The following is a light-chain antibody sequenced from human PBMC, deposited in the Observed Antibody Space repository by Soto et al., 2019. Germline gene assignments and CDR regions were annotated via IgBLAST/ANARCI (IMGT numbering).Light chain of an antibody. V-gene: IGKV1-39*01. CDR1: QSISTY. CDR2: AAS. J-gene: IGKJ2*01. CDR3: QQSYSTPRT. Sequence: DTRMTQSPSSLSASVGDRVTITCRASQSISTYLNWYQQKPGKAPKLLIYAASSLQSGVPSRFGGSGSGTDFTLTINSLQPEDFATYYGQQSYSTPRTFGQGTKLEIK.